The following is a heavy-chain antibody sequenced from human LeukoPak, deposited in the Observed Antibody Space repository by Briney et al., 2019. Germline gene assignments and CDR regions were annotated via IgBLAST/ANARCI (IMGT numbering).Heavy chain of an antibody. J-gene: IGHJ4*02. V-gene: IGHV3-33*01. D-gene: IGHD1-26*01. CDR2: IWNDGSNK. CDR1: GFIFSIYG. CDR3: ARASGSYDY. Sequence: GRSLRLSCAASGFIFSIYGMHWVRQSPGKGLEWVAVIWNDGSNKYYADSVEGRFTISRDNSKNTLFLQMNSLRVEDTAVYYCARASGSYDYWGQGTLVTVSP.